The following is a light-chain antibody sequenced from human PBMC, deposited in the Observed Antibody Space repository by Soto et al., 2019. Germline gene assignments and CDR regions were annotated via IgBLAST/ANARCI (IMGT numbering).Light chain of an antibody. V-gene: IGKV1-5*03. J-gene: IGKJ1*01. CDR3: QQYDTYSGR. Sequence: EIQMTQSPSALSSSAGDRVISTCRASQSISSWLAWYQQKAGKAPKLLIYQASSLEGGVPSRFSGSGSGTEFTLTISSLQPDDFATYYCQQYDTYSGRFGQGTKVDNK. CDR1: QSISSW. CDR2: QAS.